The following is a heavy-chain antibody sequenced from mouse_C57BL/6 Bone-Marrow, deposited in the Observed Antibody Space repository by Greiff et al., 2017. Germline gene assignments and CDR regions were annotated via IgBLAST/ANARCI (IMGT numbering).Heavy chain of an antibody. J-gene: IGHJ3*01. CDR2: IDPETGGT. CDR3: TRGDYDYAWFAY. CDR1: GYTFTDYE. V-gene: IGHV1-15*01. Sequence: LVESGAELVRPGASVTLSCKASGYTFTDYEMHWVKQTPVHGLDWIGAIDPETGGTAYNQKFKGKAILTADKSSSTAYMELRSLTSEDSAVYYCTRGDYDYAWFAYWGQGTLVTVSA. D-gene: IGHD2-4*01.